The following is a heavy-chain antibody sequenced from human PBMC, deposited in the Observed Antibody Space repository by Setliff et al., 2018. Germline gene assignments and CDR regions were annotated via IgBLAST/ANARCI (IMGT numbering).Heavy chain of an antibody. Sequence: GGSLRLSCAASGFSFSSYAMSWVRQAPGKGLEWVSSIIGSGISTYYADSVQGRFTISRDNHKNTLHLQMNSLRVEDTAIYYCAKSPHDFWSGRVFLDHWGQGILVTVSS. CDR2: IIGSGIST. D-gene: IGHD3-3*01. J-gene: IGHJ4*01. CDR1: GFSFSSYA. CDR3: AKSPHDFWSGRVFLDH. V-gene: IGHV3-23*01.